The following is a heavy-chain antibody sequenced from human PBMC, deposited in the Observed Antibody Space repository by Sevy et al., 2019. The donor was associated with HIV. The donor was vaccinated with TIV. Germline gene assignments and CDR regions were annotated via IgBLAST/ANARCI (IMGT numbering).Heavy chain of an antibody. CDR3: ARDGQVYSSSSGGYYYYGMDV. V-gene: IGHV1-18*04. CDR2: ISACNGKT. CDR1: GYTFTGYG. J-gene: IGHJ6*02. D-gene: IGHD6-6*01. Sequence: ASVKVSCKASGYTFTGYGMSWVRQAPGQGLEWMGWISACNGKTNFAQKLQDKFTMTTDTSTSTAYMELRSLRSDDTAVYYCARDGQVYSSSSGGYYYYGMDVWGRGSPVTVSS.